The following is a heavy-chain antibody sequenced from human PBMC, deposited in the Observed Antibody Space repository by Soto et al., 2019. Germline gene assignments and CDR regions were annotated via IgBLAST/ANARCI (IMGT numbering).Heavy chain of an antibody. D-gene: IGHD3-10*01. J-gene: IGHJ6*02. CDR1: GGTFSSYA. Sequence: QVQLVQSGAEVKKPGSSVKVSCKASGGTFSSYAISWVRQAPGQGLEWMGGIIPIFGTANYAQKFQGRVTISGGESTGPAYMEVRSLRSEGTAVYFWAGRGGCYFSRPGDYYRMDGWGQGITVTVSS. CDR3: AGRGGCYFSRPGDYYRMDG. V-gene: IGHV1-69*01. CDR2: IIPIFGTA.